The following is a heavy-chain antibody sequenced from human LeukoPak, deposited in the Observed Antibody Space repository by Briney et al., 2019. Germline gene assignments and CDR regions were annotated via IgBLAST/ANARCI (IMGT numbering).Heavy chain of an antibody. CDR2: IRYDGSNK. CDR1: GFTFSSYG. Sequence: GSLRLSCAASGFTFSSYGLHWVRQAPGKGLEWVAFIRYDGSNKYYADSVKGRFTIFRDNSKNTLYLQMNSLRAEDTAVYYCAKQSRTILGVVTLDYWGQGTLVTVSS. D-gene: IGHD3-3*01. V-gene: IGHV3-30*02. J-gene: IGHJ4*02. CDR3: AKQSRTILGVVTLDY.